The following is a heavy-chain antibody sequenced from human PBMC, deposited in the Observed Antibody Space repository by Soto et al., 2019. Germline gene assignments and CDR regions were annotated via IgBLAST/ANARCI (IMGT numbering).Heavy chain of an antibody. CDR3: ARGRGMYGDYGYFDY. J-gene: IGHJ4*02. D-gene: IGHD4-17*01. CDR2: INHRGST. CDR1: VGSFSGYY. Sequence: QVQLQQWGAGLLKPAETLSLTCAGYVGSFSGYYWSWIRQPPGKGLAWIGEINHRGSTNYNPSLKSGVTISVDTSKNQFSLKLSSVTAADTAVYYCARGRGMYGDYGYFDYWGQGTLVTVSS. V-gene: IGHV4-34*01.